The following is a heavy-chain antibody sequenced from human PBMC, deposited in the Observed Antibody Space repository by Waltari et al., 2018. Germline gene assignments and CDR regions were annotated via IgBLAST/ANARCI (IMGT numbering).Heavy chain of an antibody. Sequence: QVHLQESGPGLVKPSETLSLTCTVPNGSLNNHYWRWIRQPPGKRMEWIGWINQITGDTNYNPSLESRVIISSDISKNQFSLKLTSVTAADTAIYYCAREGSLYSSTGGWIGPWGQGMLVTVSS. CDR1: NGSLNNHY. CDR2: INQITGDT. V-gene: IGHV4-59*11. CDR3: AREGSLYSSTGGWIGP. J-gene: IGHJ5*01. D-gene: IGHD2-2*01.